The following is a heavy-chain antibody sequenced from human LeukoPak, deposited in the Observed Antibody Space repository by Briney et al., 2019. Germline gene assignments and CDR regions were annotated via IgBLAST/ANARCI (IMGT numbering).Heavy chain of an antibody. D-gene: IGHD3-10*01. Sequence: SETLSLTCAVYGGSFSGYYWSWIRQPPGKGLEWIGEINHSGSTNYNPSLKSRVTISVDTSKNQFSLKLSSVTAADTAVYYCAKSGGSGTLRPPFDYWGQGTLVTVSS. V-gene: IGHV4-34*01. CDR2: INHSGST. CDR3: AKSGGSGTLRPPFDY. J-gene: IGHJ4*02. CDR1: GGSFSGYY.